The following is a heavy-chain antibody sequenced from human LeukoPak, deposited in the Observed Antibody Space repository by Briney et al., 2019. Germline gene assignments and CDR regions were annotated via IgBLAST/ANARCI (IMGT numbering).Heavy chain of an antibody. CDR1: GFTFSDYY. D-gene: IGHD6-19*01. CDR3: SCISDWYTGIDY. V-gene: IGHV3-49*03. J-gene: IGHJ4*02. CDR2: IRSKAYGGTT. Sequence: GGSLRLSCAASGFTFSDYYMSWIRQAPGKGLEWVGFIRSKAYGGTTEYAASVKGRFTISRDDSKSIAYLQMNSLKTEDTAVYFCSCISDWYTGIDYWGQGTLVTVSS.